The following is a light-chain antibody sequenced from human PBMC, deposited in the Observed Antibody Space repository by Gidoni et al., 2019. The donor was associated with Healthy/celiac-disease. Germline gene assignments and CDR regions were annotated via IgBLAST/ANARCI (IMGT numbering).Light chain of an antibody. Sequence: EFVLTQSPGTLSLSPGERATLSCRASQRVSSSYLAWYQQKPGQAPRLLIYGASSRATGIPDRFSGSGSGTDFTLTISRLEPEDFAVYYCQQYGSSHTFGQGTKLEIK. CDR1: QRVSSSY. V-gene: IGKV3-20*01. J-gene: IGKJ2*01. CDR2: GAS. CDR3: QQYGSSHT.